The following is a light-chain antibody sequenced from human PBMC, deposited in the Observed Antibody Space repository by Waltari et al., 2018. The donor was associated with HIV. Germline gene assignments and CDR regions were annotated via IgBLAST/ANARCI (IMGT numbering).Light chain of an antibody. V-gene: IGLV1-47*01. J-gene: IGLJ3*02. Sequence: QSVLTQPPSASGTAGQRVTISCSGSRSNIGDNFVYWFQQLPGTAPKLLIYWNEQRPSGVPDRFSGSKSCTSACRDISGRRFEDEADYYCAAWDDRLLLGFCGGTILTVL. CDR3: AAWDDRLLLG. CDR2: WNE. CDR1: RSNIGDNF.